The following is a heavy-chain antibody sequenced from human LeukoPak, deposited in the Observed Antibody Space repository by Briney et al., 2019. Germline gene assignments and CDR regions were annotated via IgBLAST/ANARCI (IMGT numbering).Heavy chain of an antibody. V-gene: IGHV1-69*08. CDR1: GGTFRSHI. CDR2: ITPVIDSA. D-gene: IGHD1-26*01. CDR3: TRVNLRGSQYNWFDP. Sequence: SVKVSCKTSGGTFRSHIFSWVRQAPGQGLEWMGRITPVIDSAKYAQKFQDRITITADTSTGTAYLHLSSLTSEDTAIYYCTRVNLRGSQYNWFDPWGQGTLVTVSS. J-gene: IGHJ5*02.